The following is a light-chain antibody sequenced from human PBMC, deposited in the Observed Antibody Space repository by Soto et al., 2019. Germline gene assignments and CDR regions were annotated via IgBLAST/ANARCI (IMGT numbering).Light chain of an antibody. J-gene: IGKJ1*01. CDR3: QHYNNWPPWT. CDR2: GAS. Sequence: EIVMTQSPATLSVSPGERATLSCRASQSVSSNLAWYQQKPGQAPRLHIYGASTRATGIPARFSGSGSGTEFTLTINSLQSEDFAVYYCQHYNNWPPWTFGQGTKVEIK. V-gene: IGKV3-15*01. CDR1: QSVSSN.